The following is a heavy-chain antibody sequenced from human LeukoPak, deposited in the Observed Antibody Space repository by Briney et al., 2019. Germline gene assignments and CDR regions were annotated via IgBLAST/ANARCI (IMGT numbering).Heavy chain of an antibody. CDR3: ARGVWWIVS. V-gene: IGHV3-74*01. CDR2: VFSDGCGT. Sequence: QPGGSLRLSRPATAFIFSNSWIHCARLAPGKWLVWVSRVFSDGCGTRYVDAVKGRFTISRVHAKDTLYLEMNSLRAEGTVVYYCARGVWWIVSWGGGTQVSVSS. CDR1: AFIFSNSW. D-gene: IGHD1-26*01. J-gene: IGHJ4*02.